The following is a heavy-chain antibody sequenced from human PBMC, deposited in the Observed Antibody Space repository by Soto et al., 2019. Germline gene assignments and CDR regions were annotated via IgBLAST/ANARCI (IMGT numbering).Heavy chain of an antibody. V-gene: IGHV3-21*01. CDR3: AREETAWPLAYGLDV. CDR1: GFTFSSYS. CDR2: ITRNSDI. D-gene: IGHD2-21*02. J-gene: IGHJ6*02. Sequence: GGSLRLSCAASGFTFSSYSIHWVRQAPGKGLEWVSAITRNSDIYYADSVKGRFTISRDNAQNSVSLQMNSLRAEDTAVYYCAREETAWPLAYGLDVWGQGTTVTVS.